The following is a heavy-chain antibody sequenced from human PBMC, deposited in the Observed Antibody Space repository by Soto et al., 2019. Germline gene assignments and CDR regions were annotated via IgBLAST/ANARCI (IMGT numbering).Heavy chain of an antibody. CDR3: TTLTGPFDYGDYEDY. V-gene: IGHV3-15*07. D-gene: IGHD4-17*01. CDR1: GFTFSNAW. J-gene: IGHJ4*02. Sequence: GGSLRLSCAASGFTFSNAWMNWVRQAPGKGLEWVGRIKSKTDGGATDYAAPVKGRFTISRDDSKNTLYLQMNSLKTEDTAVYYCTTLTGPFDYGDYEDYWGQGTLVTVSS. CDR2: IKSKTDGGAT.